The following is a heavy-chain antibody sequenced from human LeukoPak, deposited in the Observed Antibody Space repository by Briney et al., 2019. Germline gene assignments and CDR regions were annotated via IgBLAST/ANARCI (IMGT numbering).Heavy chain of an antibody. J-gene: IGHJ3*01. CDR3: ARSLYSDSGGYYSDAFHV. CDR1: GFTFSSYS. V-gene: IGHV3-66*01. CDR2: IFSDGST. D-gene: IGHD3-22*01. Sequence: GGSLRLSCAASGFTFSSYSMNWVRQAPGKGLQWVSIIFSDGSTYYAGSVKGRFTISRDNSKNTLHLQMNSLRAEDTAVYYCARSLYSDSGGYYSDAFHVWGQGTMVTVSS.